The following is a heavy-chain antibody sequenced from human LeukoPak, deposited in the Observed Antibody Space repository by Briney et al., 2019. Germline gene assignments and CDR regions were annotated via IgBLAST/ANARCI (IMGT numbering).Heavy chain of an antibody. Sequence: ASVKVSCKASGGTFSSYAISWVRQAPGQGLEWMGGIIPIFGTANYAQKFQGRVTITTDESTSTDYMELSSLRSEDTAVYYCARGMATKYYYYMDVWGKGTTVTVSS. CDR2: IIPIFGTA. J-gene: IGHJ6*03. V-gene: IGHV1-69*05. CDR1: GGTFSSYA. D-gene: IGHD5-24*01. CDR3: ARGMATKYYYYMDV.